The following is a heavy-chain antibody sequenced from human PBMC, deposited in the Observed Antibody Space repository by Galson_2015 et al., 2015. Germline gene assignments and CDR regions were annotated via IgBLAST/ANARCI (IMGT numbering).Heavy chain of an antibody. CDR3: ARGFTGYCSSTSCSNVGYYYYGSDY. CDR2: IYSGGST. J-gene: IGHJ4*02. D-gene: IGHD2-2*01. Sequence: SLRLSCAASGFTVSSNYMSWVRQAPGKGLEWVSVIYSGGSTYYADSVKGRFTISRDNSKNTLYLQMNSLRAEDTAVYYCARGFTGYCSSTSCSNVGYYYYGSDYWGQGTLVTVSS. V-gene: IGHV3-53*01. CDR1: GFTVSSNY.